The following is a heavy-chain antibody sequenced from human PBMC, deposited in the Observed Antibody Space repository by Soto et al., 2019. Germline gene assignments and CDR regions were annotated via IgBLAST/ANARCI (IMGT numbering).Heavy chain of an antibody. CDR2: INSDGSST. D-gene: IGHD3-16*02. V-gene: IGHV3-74*01. Sequence: GGSLRLSCAASGFTFSSYWMHWVRQAPGKGLVWVSRINSDGSSTSYADSVKGRFTISRDNAKNTLYLQMNSLRAEDTAVYYCARVGIDDYIWGSYRYWGNNVENYYYYYMDVWGKGTTVTVSS. CDR1: GFTFSSYW. J-gene: IGHJ6*03. CDR3: ARVGIDDYIWGSYRYWGNNVENYYYYYMDV.